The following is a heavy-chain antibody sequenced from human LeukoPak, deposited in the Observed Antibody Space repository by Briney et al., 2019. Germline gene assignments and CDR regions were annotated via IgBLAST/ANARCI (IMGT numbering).Heavy chain of an antibody. J-gene: IGHJ5*01. CDR1: GFTFSSYG. V-gene: IGHV3-30*18. D-gene: IGHD2-21*02. Sequence: PGGSLRLSCAASGFTFSSYGMHLVRQAPGRGLEWLAIISYNGGCRYYADSVKGRFTVSRDNSKNTLYLHMNTVRADDTAVYYCAKAAQIMVVTAIPDSWGQGALVTVSS. CDR2: ISYNGGCR. CDR3: AKAAQIMVVTAIPDS.